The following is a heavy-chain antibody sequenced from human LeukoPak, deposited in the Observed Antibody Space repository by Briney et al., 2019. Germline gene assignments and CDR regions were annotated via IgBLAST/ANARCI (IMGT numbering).Heavy chain of an antibody. CDR3: GLDY. V-gene: IGHV4-59*08. D-gene: IGHD3-10*01. CDR1: GGSIDSNY. J-gene: IGHJ4*02. Sequence: SETLSLTCIVSGGSIDSNYWSWIRQPPGKGLEWIGHVYYSGSTNYNPSLKSRVTMSVDSSKSHFSLKLNSVTAADTAVYASGLDYWGQGTLVTVSS. CDR2: VYYSGST.